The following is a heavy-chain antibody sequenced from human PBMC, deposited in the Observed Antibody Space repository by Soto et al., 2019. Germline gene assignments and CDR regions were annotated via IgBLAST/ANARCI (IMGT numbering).Heavy chain of an antibody. D-gene: IGHD3-3*01. CDR2: INDDGRRT. J-gene: IGHJ4*02. CDR3: ARRHRRSDTSQS. V-gene: IGHV3-74*01. CDR1: GFTFSSYG. Sequence: EVQLVESGGGLVQPGGSLRLSCAASGFTFSSYGMHWVRQAPGKGLEWVSGINDDGRRTSYAASVRGRFTISRDNAKNTLYLQMNSLRDDDTAIYYCARRHRRSDTSQSGGKGTLYTAS.